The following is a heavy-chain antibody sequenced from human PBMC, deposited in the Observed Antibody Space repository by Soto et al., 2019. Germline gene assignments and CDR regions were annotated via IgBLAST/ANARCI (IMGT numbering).Heavy chain of an antibody. V-gene: IGHV4-34*01. CDR2: INHSGST. CDR3: ARQRATVTVGGGFDP. Sequence: SETLSLTCAVYGGSFSGYYWSWIRQPPGKGLEWIGEINHSGSTNYNPSLKSRVTISVDTSKNQFSLKLSSVTAADTAVYYCARQRATVTVGGGFDPWGQGTLVTVSS. J-gene: IGHJ5*02. CDR1: GGSFSGYY. D-gene: IGHD4-17*01.